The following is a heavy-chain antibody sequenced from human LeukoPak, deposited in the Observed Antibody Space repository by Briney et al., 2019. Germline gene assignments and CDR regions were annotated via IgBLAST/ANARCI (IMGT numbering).Heavy chain of an antibody. D-gene: IGHD3-22*01. J-gene: IGHJ4*02. CDR2: ISGSGGST. V-gene: IGHV3-23*01. Sequence: GGSLRLSCAASGFTFSSYAMSWVRQAPGKGLEWVSAISGSGGSTYYADSVKGRFTISRDNSKNTLYMQMNSLRAEDTAVYYCAKNRPNYHESNGHYYRPNGDYWRQRTLVTVPS. CDR1: GFTFSSYA. CDR3: AKNRPNYHESNGHYYRPNGDY.